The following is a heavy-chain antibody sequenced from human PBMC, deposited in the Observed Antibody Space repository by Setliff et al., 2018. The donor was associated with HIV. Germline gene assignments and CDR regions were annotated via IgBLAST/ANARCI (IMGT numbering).Heavy chain of an antibody. J-gene: IGHJ4*02. V-gene: IGHV4-38-2*01. D-gene: IGHD2-8*01. CDR3: AIRYCNGVCYLPWDN. Sequence: SETLSLTCAVSGYSISTAYYWGWIRQPPGKGLEWIGSVYHSGTTYYNPSLKSRVTXSVDMSNNQFFLKLSSVTAADTAVYYCAIRYCNGVCYLPWDNWXXGTLVTVSS. CDR2: VYHSGTT. CDR1: GYSISTAYY.